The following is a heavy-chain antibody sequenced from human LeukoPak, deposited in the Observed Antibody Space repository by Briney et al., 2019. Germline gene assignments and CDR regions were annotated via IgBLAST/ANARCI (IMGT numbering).Heavy chain of an antibody. J-gene: IGHJ4*02. Sequence: SETLSLTCTVSGGSISSSSYYWGWIRQPPGKGLEWIGSIYYSGSTYYNPSLKSRVTISVDTSKNQFSLKLSSVTAADTAVYYCGRLRFLEWSQVDYWGQGTLVTASS. CDR2: IYYSGST. D-gene: IGHD3-3*01. CDR3: GRLRFLEWSQVDY. CDR1: GGSISSSSYY. V-gene: IGHV4-39*01.